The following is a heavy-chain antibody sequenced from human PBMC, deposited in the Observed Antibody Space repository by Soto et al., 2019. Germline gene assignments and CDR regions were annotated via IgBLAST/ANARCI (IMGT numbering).Heavy chain of an antibody. Sequence: SVKVSCKSSGYTFTGYYIHWVRQAPGQGLEWMGWINPNTGGTNYAQKFQGRVTMTRDTSISTAYMELSRLRSDDTALYYCARDTRISAAGTLDYWGPGTLVTVSS. D-gene: IGHD6-13*01. CDR1: GYTFTGYY. CDR3: ARDTRISAAGTLDY. J-gene: IGHJ4*02. V-gene: IGHV1-2*02. CDR2: INPNTGGT.